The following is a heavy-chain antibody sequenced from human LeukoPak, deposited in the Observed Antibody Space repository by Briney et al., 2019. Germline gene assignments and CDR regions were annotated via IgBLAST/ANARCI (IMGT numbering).Heavy chain of an antibody. CDR2: ISSSSSYI. J-gene: IGHJ4*02. D-gene: IGHD6-13*01. V-gene: IGHV3-21*01. CDR1: GFSFSTYG. Sequence: GGTLRLSCAASGFSFSTYGMSWVRQTPGKGLEWVSSISSSSSYIYYADSVKGRFTISRDNAKNSLYLQMNSLRAEDTAVYYCARDRPTNGGIAAYWGQGTLVTVSS. CDR3: ARDRPTNGGIAAY.